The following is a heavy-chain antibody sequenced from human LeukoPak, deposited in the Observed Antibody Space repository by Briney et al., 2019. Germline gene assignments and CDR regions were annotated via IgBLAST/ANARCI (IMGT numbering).Heavy chain of an antibody. Sequence: ASVKVSFKASGYTFTSYGISWVRQAPGQGLEWMGWISAYNGNTNYAQKLQGRVTMTTDTSTSTAYMELRSLRSDDTAVYYCARVGYYDYVWGSYLQLYYFDYWGQGTLVTVSS. J-gene: IGHJ4*02. CDR3: ARVGYYDYVWGSYLQLYYFDY. CDR1: GYTFTSYG. CDR2: ISAYNGNT. D-gene: IGHD3-16*02. V-gene: IGHV1-18*01.